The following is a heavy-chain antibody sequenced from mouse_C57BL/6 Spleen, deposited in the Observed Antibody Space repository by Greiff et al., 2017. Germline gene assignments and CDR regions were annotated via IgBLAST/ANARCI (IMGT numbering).Heavy chain of an antibody. Sequence: VQLQQSGPELVKPGASVKISCKASGYAFSSSWMNWVKQRPGKGLEWIGRIYPGDGDTNYNGKFKGKATLTADKSSSTAYMQLSSLTSEDSAVYCCAICDYGRYYDMDYWGQGTSVTVSS. V-gene: IGHV1-82*01. J-gene: IGHJ4*01. CDR3: AICDYGRYYDMDY. D-gene: IGHD2-4*01. CDR2: IYPGDGDT. CDR1: GYAFSSSW.